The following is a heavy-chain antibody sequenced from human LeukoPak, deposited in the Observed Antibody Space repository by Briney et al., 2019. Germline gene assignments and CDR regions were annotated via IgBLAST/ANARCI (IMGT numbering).Heavy chain of an antibody. D-gene: IGHD6-13*01. CDR3: ARQSMAAAGGFDY. V-gene: IGHV5-51*01. J-gene: IGHJ4*02. Sequence: GESLKISCKGSGYSFTSYWIGWVRQLPGKGLEWMGIIYPGDSDTRYSPSFQGQVTISADKSISTAYLQWSSLKASDTAMYYCARQSMAAAGGFDYWGQGTLVTVSS. CDR1: GYSFTSYW. CDR2: IYPGDSDT.